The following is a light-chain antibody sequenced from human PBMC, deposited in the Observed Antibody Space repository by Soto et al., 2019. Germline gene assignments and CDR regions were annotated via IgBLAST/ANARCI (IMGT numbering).Light chain of an antibody. CDR1: QSVSGK. CDR3: QHYSTWLWT. J-gene: IGKJ1*01. Sequence: EIVMTQSPATLSVSPGERATLSCRASQSVSGKLAWYQQKPGQGPRLLIYGASTRATGIPARFSGSGSGTEFTLTISSLQSEDFAVYYCQHYSTWLWTFGRGTKVEIK. V-gene: IGKV3-15*01. CDR2: GAS.